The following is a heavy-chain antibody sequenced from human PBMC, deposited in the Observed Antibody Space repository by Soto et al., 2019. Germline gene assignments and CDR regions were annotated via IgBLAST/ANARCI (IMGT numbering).Heavy chain of an antibody. CDR2: VYYSGST. Sequence: QVQPQESGPGLVKPAQILSLTCTVSGGSIISGGCYWSWIREHPGKGLEWIGYVYYSGSTYYNPSLKSRVTISVDTSKNQFSLKLSSVTTADTAVYYCARDNMVVAASPPYGMDVWGQGTTVTVSS. CDR3: ARDNMVVAASPPYGMDV. CDR1: GGSIISGGCY. J-gene: IGHJ6*02. D-gene: IGHD2-15*01. V-gene: IGHV4-31*03.